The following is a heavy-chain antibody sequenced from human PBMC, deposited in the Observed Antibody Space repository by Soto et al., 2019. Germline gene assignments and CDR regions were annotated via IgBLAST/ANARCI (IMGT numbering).Heavy chain of an antibody. J-gene: IGHJ5*02. Sequence: QVQLVQSGAEVKKPGSSVKVSCKASGGTFSSYAISWVRQAPGQGLEWMGGIIPIFGTANYAQKFQGRVTITADESTSTAYMELSSLRSEDTAVYYCARDRVDCSSTSCYFLPWFDHWGQGTLVTVSS. CDR3: ARDRVDCSSTSCYFLPWFDH. CDR1: GGTFSSYA. D-gene: IGHD2-2*01. CDR2: IIPIFGTA. V-gene: IGHV1-69*01.